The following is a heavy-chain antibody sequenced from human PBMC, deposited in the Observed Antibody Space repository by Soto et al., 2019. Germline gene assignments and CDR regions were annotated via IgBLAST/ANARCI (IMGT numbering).Heavy chain of an antibody. CDR2: IKHDGSEI. V-gene: IGHV3-30-3*01. D-gene: IGHD5-18*01. J-gene: IGHJ6*04. Sequence: QVQLVESGGGVVQPGGSLRLSCLASGFGFSGYSMHWVRQAPGKGLDWVAVIKHDGSEIYYADSVKGRFTISKDDSKNTLHIQMNALRVDDTALYYCVRVGWGYSYGNGMYGWGKGTTVTVFS. CDR3: VRVGWGYSYGNGMYG. CDR1: GFGFSGYS.